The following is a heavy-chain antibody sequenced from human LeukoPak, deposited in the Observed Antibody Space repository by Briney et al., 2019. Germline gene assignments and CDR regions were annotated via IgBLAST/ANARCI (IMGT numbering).Heavy chain of an antibody. V-gene: IGHV3-23*01. Sequence: PGGSLRLSCAASGFTFSSYAMSWVRQAPGKGLEWVSAISGSGGSTYYADSVKGRFTISRDNSKNTLYLQMNGLRAEDTAVYYCAKVALLEWLFYMDVWGKGTTVTVSS. J-gene: IGHJ6*03. D-gene: IGHD3-3*01. CDR1: GFTFSSYA. CDR2: ISGSGGST. CDR3: AKVALLEWLFYMDV.